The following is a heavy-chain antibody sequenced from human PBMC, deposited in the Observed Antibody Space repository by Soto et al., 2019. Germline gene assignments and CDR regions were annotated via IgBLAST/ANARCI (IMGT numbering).Heavy chain of an antibody. CDR2: ISTAGTI. Sequence: GGSLRLSCAASGFTFSSYGMHWVRQAPGKSQYCLSTISTAGTIYYADSVKGRFTISRENAKNSLYLQMNSLRAEDTAVYYCARDTYSGPYYYYYYGMDVWGQGTTVTVSS. V-gene: IGHV3-13*01. CDR3: ARDTYSGPYYYYYYGMDV. CDR1: GFTFSSYG. D-gene: IGHD5-18*01. J-gene: IGHJ6*02.